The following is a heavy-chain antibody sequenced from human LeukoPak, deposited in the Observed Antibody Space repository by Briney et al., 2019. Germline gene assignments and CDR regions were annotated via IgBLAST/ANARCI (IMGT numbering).Heavy chain of an antibody. CDR2: IYSGGST. J-gene: IGHJ4*02. V-gene: IGHV3-53*01. CDR1: GFTISSNY. D-gene: IGHD3-10*01. Sequence: PGGSLRLSCAASGFTISSNYMSWVRQAPGKGLEWVSVIYSGGSTYYADSVKGRFTISRDNSKNTLYLQMNSLRAEDTAVYYRARDTGWFRELHPVDWGQGTLVTVSS. CDR3: ARDTGWFRELHPVD.